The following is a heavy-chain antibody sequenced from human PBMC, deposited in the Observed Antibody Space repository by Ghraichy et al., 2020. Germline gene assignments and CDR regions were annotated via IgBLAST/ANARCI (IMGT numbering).Heavy chain of an antibody. J-gene: IGHJ4*02. CDR3: AKDWPLTGVIV. D-gene: IGHD7-27*01. Sequence: ESLNISCAASAFTFDDYAMHWVRQAPGKGLEWVSLISGDGGSTYYADSVKGRFTISRDNTKNSLYLQMNRLTTEDTALYYCAKDWPLTGVIVWGQGTLVTVSS. CDR2: ISGDGGST. CDR1: AFTFDDYA. V-gene: IGHV3-43*02.